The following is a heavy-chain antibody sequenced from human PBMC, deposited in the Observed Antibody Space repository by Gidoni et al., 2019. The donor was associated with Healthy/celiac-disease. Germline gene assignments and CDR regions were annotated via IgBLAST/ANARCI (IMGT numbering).Heavy chain of an antibody. Sequence: QVQLVESGGGVVQPGRSLRLSCAASGFTFSSYGMHWVRQAPGKGLEWVAVRWYDGSNKYYADAVKGRFTISRDNSKNTLYLQMNSLRAEDTAVYYCARDLGVIMVRGVIPILGYWGQGTLVTVSS. CDR1: GFTFSSYG. D-gene: IGHD3-10*01. V-gene: IGHV3-33*01. CDR3: ARDLGVIMVRGVIPILGY. CDR2: RWYDGSNK. J-gene: IGHJ4*02.